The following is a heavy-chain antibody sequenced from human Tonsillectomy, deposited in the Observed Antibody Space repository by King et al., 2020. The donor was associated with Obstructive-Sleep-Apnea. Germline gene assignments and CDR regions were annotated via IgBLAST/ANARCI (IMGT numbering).Heavy chain of an antibody. J-gene: IGHJ4*02. CDR2: INHSGST. CDR3: ASLNRMPAAGVNYRFDY. Sequence: VQLQQWGAGLLKPSETLSLTCAVYDGSFSDYYWSWIRQPPGKGLKWIGEINHSGSTNYNPSLKSRVTISVDTSKNQFSLKLSSVTAADTAVYYCASLNRMPAAGVNYRFDYWGQGTLVTVSS. CDR1: DGSFSDYY. D-gene: IGHD6-13*01. V-gene: IGHV4-34*01.